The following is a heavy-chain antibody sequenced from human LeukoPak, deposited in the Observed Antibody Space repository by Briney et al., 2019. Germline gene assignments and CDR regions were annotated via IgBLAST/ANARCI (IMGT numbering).Heavy chain of an antibody. D-gene: IGHD6-6*01. Sequence: GGSLRLSCAASRFTFGSYWMHWVRQAPGKGLVWVSRINSDGSSTSYAGSVKGRFTISRDNAKNTLYLQMNSLRAEDTAVYYCARDGLPAARDIWGQGTMVTVSS. V-gene: IGHV3-74*01. CDR2: INSDGSST. CDR3: ARDGLPAARDI. J-gene: IGHJ3*02. CDR1: RFTFGSYW.